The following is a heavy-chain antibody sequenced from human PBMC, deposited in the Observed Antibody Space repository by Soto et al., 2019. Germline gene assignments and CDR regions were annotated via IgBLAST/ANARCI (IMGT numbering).Heavy chain of an antibody. CDR3: ARAYYDFWSGYWHFDY. D-gene: IGHD3-3*01. J-gene: IGHJ4*02. CDR2: INPSGGST. V-gene: IGHV1-46*01. Sequence: VKVSCKASGYTFTSYYMHWVRQAPGQGLEWMGIINPSGGSTSYAQKFQGRVTMTRDTSTSTVYMELSSLRSEDTAVYYCARAYYDFWSGYWHFDYWGQGTLVTVSS. CDR1: GYTFTSYY.